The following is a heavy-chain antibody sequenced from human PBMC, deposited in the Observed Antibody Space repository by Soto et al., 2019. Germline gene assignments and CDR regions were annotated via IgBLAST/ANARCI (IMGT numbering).Heavy chain of an antibody. V-gene: IGHV4-4*02. CDR2: IYHSGST. Sequence: QVHLQESGPGLVRPSGTLSLTCAVSGASISSTTSDNWWSWVRQPPGKGLEWIGEIYHSGSTNYTPPLKSRVTMSVDKSTNQFSLELTSVTAADTAIYYCARMMGATLVDFWGQGTLVIVS. J-gene: IGHJ4*02. D-gene: IGHD1-26*01. CDR1: GASISSTTSDNW. CDR3: ARMMGATLVDF.